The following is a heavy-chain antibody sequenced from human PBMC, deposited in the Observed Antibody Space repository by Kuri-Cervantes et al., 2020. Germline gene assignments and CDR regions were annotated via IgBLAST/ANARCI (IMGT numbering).Heavy chain of an antibody. D-gene: IGHD4-17*01. Sequence: GGSLRLSCGASIFIFNNYQMKCVRQAPGKGLERPSYINSSDYSIYYADSVKGRFTISRDNAKNSLYLQMNSLRDEDTAVYYCARDYGYYFDYWGQGTLVTVSS. CDR1: IFIFNNYQ. V-gene: IGHV3-48*02. J-gene: IGHJ4*02. CDR2: INSSDYSI. CDR3: ARDYGYYFDY.